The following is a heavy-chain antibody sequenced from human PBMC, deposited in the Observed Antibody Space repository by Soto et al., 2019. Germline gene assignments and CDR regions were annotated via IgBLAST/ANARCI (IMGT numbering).Heavy chain of an antibody. CDR1: GYSFTSYW. CDR2: IYPGDSDT. J-gene: IGHJ6*02. V-gene: IGHV5-51*01. CDR3: ARFVHGDYGDYYYGMDV. Sequence: PGESLKISGKGSGYSFTSYWIGWVRQMPGKGLEWMGIIYPGDSDTRYSPSFQGQVTISADKSISTAYLQWSSLKASDTAMYYCARFVHGDYGDYYYGMDVWGQGTTVTVSS. D-gene: IGHD4-17*01.